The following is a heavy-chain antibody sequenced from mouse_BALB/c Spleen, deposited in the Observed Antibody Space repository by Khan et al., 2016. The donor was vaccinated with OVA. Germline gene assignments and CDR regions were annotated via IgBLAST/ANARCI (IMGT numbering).Heavy chain of an antibody. CDR1: GYSITSGYS. J-gene: IGHJ4*01. CDR2: IYHSGSI. Sequence: EVQLQESGPDLVKPSQSLSLTCTVTGYSITSGYSWHWIRQFPGNKLEWMGYIYHSGSIKYNPSLKSRFAITRDTSKNLFFLQLNSVTTDDTATYYCVRDGNYIDYWGQGTSVTVSS. CDR3: VRDGNYIDY. D-gene: IGHD2-1*01. V-gene: IGHV3-1*02.